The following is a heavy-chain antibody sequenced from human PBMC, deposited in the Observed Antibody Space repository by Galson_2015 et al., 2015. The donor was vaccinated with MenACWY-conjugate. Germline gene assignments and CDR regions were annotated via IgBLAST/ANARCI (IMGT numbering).Heavy chain of an antibody. Sequence: LRLSCAASGFPFSSYAMSWVRQAPGRGLEGVSAISGSGGSTYYADSVKGRFTISRDNSKNTLYLQMNSLRAEDTAVYYCAKKYSYGYEYFQHWGQGTLVTVSS. CDR2: ISGSGGST. J-gene: IGHJ1*01. CDR3: AKKYSYGYEYFQH. D-gene: IGHD5-18*01. V-gene: IGHV3-23*01. CDR1: GFPFSSYA.